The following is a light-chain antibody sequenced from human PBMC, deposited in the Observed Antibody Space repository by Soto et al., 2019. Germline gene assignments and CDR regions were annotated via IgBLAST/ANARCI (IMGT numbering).Light chain of an antibody. Sequence: QSALTQPASVSGSPGQSITISCTGTSSDIGAYNFVSWYQQHPGKAPKLMLYAVNIRTSGVSNRFSGSKSGNTAALTISGLQAEDEADYYCTSWTTSTTMIFGVGTKLTVL. V-gene: IGLV2-14*03. J-gene: IGLJ2*01. CDR1: SSDIGAYNF. CDR2: AVN. CDR3: TSWTTSTTMI.